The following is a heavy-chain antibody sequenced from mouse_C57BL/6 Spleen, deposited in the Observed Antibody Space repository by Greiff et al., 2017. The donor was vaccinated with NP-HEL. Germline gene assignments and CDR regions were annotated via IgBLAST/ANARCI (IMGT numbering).Heavy chain of an antibody. J-gene: IGHJ4*01. V-gene: IGHV1-52*01. CDR2: IDPSDSET. Sequence: QVQLQQPGAELVRPGSSVKLSCKASGYTFTSYWMHWVKQRPIQGLEWIGNIDPSDSETHYIQKFKDKATLTVDKSSSTAYMQLSSLTSEDSAVYYCAISLDSSGAMDYWGQGTSVTVSS. CDR1: GYTFTSYW. CDR3: AISLDSSGAMDY. D-gene: IGHD1-1*01.